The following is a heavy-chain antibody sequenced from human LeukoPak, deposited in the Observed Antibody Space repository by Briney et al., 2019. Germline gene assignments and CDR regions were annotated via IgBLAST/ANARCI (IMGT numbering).Heavy chain of an antibody. CDR1: GGSFSGYY. Sequence: SETLSLTCAVYGGSFSGYYWSWIRQPPGKGLEWIGEINHSGSTNYNPSLKSRVTISVDTSKNQFSLKLSSVTAADTAVYYCARVEYSSSWVYYYYYMDVWGKGTTVTVSS. CDR2: INHSGST. V-gene: IGHV4-34*01. CDR3: ARVEYSSSWVYYYYYMDV. J-gene: IGHJ6*03. D-gene: IGHD6-13*01.